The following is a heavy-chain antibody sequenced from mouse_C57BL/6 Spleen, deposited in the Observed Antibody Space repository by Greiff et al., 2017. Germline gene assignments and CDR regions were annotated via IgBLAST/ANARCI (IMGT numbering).Heavy chain of an antibody. CDR2: IDPYDSYT. CDR1: GYTFTSYW. V-gene: IGHV1-50*01. CDR3: ARSNYGSSYKNSFDY. D-gene: IGHD1-1*01. J-gene: IGHJ2*01. Sequence: QVQLQQPGAELVKPGASVKLSCKASGYTFTSYWLQWVKQRPGQGLAWIGDIDPYDSYTNYKQQFKGKATLTVDTSSRTAYMQLSSLTSEDSAVYYCARSNYGSSYKNSFDYRGQGTTLTVSS.